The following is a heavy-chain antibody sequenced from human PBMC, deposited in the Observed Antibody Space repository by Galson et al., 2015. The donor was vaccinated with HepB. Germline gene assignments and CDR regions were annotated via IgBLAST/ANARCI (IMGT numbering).Heavy chain of an antibody. CDR1: GITFSSYA. D-gene: IGHD3-10*01. J-gene: IGHJ4*03. V-gene: IGHV3-15*01. CDR2: IKGPSGAT. CDR3: SALGSYGEFFNN. Sequence: SLRLSCAASGITFSSYAMSWVRQAPGKGLEWVGRIKGPSGATDYGAPVKGRFIISRDESKTILYLQMNSLKTEDTAVYYCSALGSYGEFFNNSCHGTPPTVSS.